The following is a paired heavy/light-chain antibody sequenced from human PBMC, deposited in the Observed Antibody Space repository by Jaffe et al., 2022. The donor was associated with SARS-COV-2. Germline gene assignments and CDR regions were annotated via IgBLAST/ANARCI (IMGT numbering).Light chain of an antibody. Sequence: EIVLTQSPGTLSLSPGERATLSCRPSQSVSDSYLAWYQQKPGQAPRLLIYGASTRETGVPDRFSGRGYGTDFTLTISNLEPEDFAVYYCQQYGSTPAFSFGQGTKLEIK. CDR3: QQYGSTPAFS. CDR2: GAS. V-gene: IGKV3-20*01. CDR1: QSVSDSY. J-gene: IGKJ2*01.
Heavy chain of an antibody. CDR3: ARVEGPYKIFDF. Sequence: QVQLQESGPGLVKPSETLSLTCTVSGVSMTNDYWSWIRQPPGMGLEWIGDVLYSEGTKYNPSLESRVSISLDTSRSQFSLKLSSVTAADTAVYFCARVEGPYKIFDFWGQGTLVTVSS. CDR1: GVSMTNDY. J-gene: IGHJ4*02. D-gene: IGHD1-1*01. V-gene: IGHV4-59*01. CDR2: VLYSEGT.